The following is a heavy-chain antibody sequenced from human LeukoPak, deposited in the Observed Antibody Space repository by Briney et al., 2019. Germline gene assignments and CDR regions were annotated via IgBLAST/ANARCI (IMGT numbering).Heavy chain of an antibody. CDR1: GYTFTSYG. J-gene: IGHJ5*02. CDR3: ARGGIVDGWFDP. CDR2: IGAYNGNT. Sequence: ASVKVSCKASGYTFTSYGISWVRQAPGQGLEWMGWIGAYNGNTNYAQKIQGRVTMTTDTSTSTAYMALRSLRSDDTAVYYCARGGIVDGWFDPWGQGTLVTVSS. D-gene: IGHD2-15*01. V-gene: IGHV1-18*01.